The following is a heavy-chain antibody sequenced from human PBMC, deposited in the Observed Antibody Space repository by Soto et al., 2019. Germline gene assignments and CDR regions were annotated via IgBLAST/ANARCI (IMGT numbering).Heavy chain of an antibody. CDR3: AREIPGSGSYWDYYYYGMDV. CDR1: GGSISSGDYY. V-gene: IGHV4-30-4*01. Sequence: KTSETLSLTCTVSGGSISSGDYYWSWIRQPPGKGLEWIGYIYYSGSTYYNPSLKSRVTISVDTSKNQFSLKLSSVTAADTAVYYCAREIPGSGSYWDYYYYGMDVWGQGTTVTVSS. J-gene: IGHJ6*02. CDR2: IYYSGST. D-gene: IGHD3-10*01.